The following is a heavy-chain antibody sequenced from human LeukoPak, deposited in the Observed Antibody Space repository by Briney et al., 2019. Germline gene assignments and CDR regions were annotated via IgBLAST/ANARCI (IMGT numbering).Heavy chain of an antibody. CDR3: ATDSRYYYDSSGYCFDY. J-gene: IGHJ4*02. Sequence: PGGSLRLSCAASGFTFSSYAMSWVRQAPGKGLEWVSTISGSGGSTYYADSVKGRFTISRDNSKNTLYLQMNSLRAGDTAVYYCATDSRYYYDSSGYCFDYWGQGTLVTVSS. CDR1: GFTFSSYA. V-gene: IGHV3-23*01. D-gene: IGHD3-22*01. CDR2: ISGSGGST.